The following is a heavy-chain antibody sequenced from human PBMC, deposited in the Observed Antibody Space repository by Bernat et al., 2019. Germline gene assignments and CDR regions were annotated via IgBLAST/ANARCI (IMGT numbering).Heavy chain of an antibody. Sequence: QVQLVQSGAEVKKPGASVKVSCKASGYTFTSYGISWVRQAPGQGLEWMGWISAYNGNTNYAQKLQGRGTMTTDTSTSTAYMELRSLRSDDTAVYYCAADPESRRGITTYGLHAFDIWGQGTMVTVSS. CDR2: ISAYNGNT. CDR3: AADPESRRGITTYGLHAFDI. V-gene: IGHV1-18*04. D-gene: IGHD3-10*01. J-gene: IGHJ3*02. CDR1: GYTFTSYG.